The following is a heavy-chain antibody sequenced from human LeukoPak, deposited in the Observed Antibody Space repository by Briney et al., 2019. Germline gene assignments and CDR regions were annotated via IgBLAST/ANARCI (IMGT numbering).Heavy chain of an antibody. V-gene: IGHV4-38-2*02. Sequence: SETLSLTCIVSGHSIINSYYWGWIRQPPGKGLEWIGSIYHTGSTYYNPSLKSRVTISVDTSKNQFSLKLSSVTAADTAVYYCARVPRYCSGGSCSNWFDPWGQGTLATVSS. CDR2: IYHTGST. J-gene: IGHJ5*02. CDR1: GHSIINSYY. CDR3: ARVPRYCSGGSCSNWFDP. D-gene: IGHD2-15*01.